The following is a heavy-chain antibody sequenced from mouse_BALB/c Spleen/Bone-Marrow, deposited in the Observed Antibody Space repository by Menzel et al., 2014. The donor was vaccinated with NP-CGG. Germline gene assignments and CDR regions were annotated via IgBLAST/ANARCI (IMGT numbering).Heavy chain of an antibody. V-gene: IGHV5-6-3*01. CDR1: GFTFSSYG. J-gene: IGHJ4*01. CDR2: INSNGGST. Sequence: EVKVVESGGGLVQPGGSLKLSCAASGFTFSSYGMSWVRQTPDERLELVATINSNGGSTYYPDSVKGRFTISRDNAKNTLYLQMSSLKSEDTAMYYCARKVRKYYAMDYWGQGTSVTVSS. CDR3: ARKVRKYYAMDY. D-gene: IGHD1-3*01.